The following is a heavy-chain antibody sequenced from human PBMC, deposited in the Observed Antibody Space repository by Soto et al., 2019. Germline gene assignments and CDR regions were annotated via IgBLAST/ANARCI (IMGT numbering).Heavy chain of an antibody. V-gene: IGHV3-30*19. D-gene: IGHD3-22*01. CDR1: GFTFSTFG. Sequence: QVQLVESGGGVVQPGRSLRLSCTVSGFTFSTFGMYWLRQAPGKGLEWVAAISYDGRNENYADSVKGRFTVSQDNSKNTLYLEMNSLRHADTAVYYCAKAHRWGRNVIEMSPCWFDPWGQGSLVIVSS. J-gene: IGHJ5*02. CDR3: AKAHRWGRNVIEMSPCWFDP. CDR2: ISYDGRNE.